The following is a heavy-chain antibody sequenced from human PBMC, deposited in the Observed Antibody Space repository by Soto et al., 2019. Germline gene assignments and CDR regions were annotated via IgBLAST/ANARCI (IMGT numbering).Heavy chain of an antibody. CDR1: GGSVTGFY. J-gene: IGHJ5*02. D-gene: IGHD2-21*01. V-gene: IGHV4-59*02. Sequence: TETLSLTCTVSGGSVTGFYWSWIRQPPGKGLEWIGYIFHSGSSNYNPSLRDRITISQDTSERQFSLNLRLVTAADTAVYYCARLRIATNNYKWFDPWGQGTLVTVSS. CDR3: ARLRIATNNYKWFDP. CDR2: IFHSGSS.